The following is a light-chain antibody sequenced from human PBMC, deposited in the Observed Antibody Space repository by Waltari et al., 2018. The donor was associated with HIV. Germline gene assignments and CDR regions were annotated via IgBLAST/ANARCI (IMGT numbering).Light chain of an antibody. CDR3: QQASSFPHT. CDR1: QGISNY. J-gene: IGKJ4*01. Sequence: DIQMTQSPSSVSASVGDKVTLSCHATQGISNYLAWYQQKPGTAPHLLIYDASRLQGGVPSRFTGTGSGTDFTLTIINLQPEDFAVYYCQQASSFPHTFGGGTRV. CDR2: DAS. V-gene: IGKV1-12*01.